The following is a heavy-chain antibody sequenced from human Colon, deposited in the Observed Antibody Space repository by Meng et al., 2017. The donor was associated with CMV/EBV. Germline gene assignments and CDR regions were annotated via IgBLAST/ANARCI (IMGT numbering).Heavy chain of an antibody. Sequence: GESLKISCAASGFTSSRFSMHWVRQAPGKGLVWVSRSNTDGSTTSYADSVKGRFTISRDNAKNTLYLQMDRLRAEDTAVYYCARDSNYAFHIWGQGTMVTVSS. CDR2: SNTDGSTT. J-gene: IGHJ3*02. CDR1: GFTSSRFS. D-gene: IGHD2-8*01. V-gene: IGHV3-74*01. CDR3: ARDSNYAFHI.